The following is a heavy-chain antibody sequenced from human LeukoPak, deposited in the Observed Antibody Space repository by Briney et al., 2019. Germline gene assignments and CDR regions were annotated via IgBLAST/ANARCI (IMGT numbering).Heavy chain of an antibody. Sequence: SVKVSCKASGGTFSSYAISWVRQAPGQGLEWMGGIIPIFGTANYAQKFQGRVTITADKSTSTAYMELSSLRSEDTAVYYCASSSSNYYDSSGYYYGNWFDPWGQGTLVTVSS. CDR1: GGTFSSYA. CDR2: IIPIFGTA. J-gene: IGHJ5*02. CDR3: ASSSSNYYDSSGYYYGNWFDP. D-gene: IGHD3-22*01. V-gene: IGHV1-69*06.